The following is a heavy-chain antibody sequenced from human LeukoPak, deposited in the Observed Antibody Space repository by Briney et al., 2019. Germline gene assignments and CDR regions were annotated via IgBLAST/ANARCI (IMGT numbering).Heavy chain of an antibody. J-gene: IGHJ4*02. CDR2: ISGGSGST. CDR1: AFTFSSYS. D-gene: IGHD3-10*01. CDR3: ANDRGVGDHLS. V-gene: IGHV3-23*01. Sequence: PGGSLRLSCAASAFTFSSYSIRSVRQAPGEWLEWLSAISGGSGSTYYAHRVKGRFTISRDNPKHALYLQMNSLRAEDTAVYYCANDRGVGDHLSRGQGTLVSDSS.